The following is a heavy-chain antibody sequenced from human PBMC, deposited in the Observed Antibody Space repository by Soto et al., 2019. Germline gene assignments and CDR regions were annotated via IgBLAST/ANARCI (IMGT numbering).Heavy chain of an antibody. J-gene: IGHJ4*02. V-gene: IGHV3-30-3*01. D-gene: IGHD6-19*01. CDR3: ARDRGWLVPRPTYYFDY. Sequence: QVQLVESGGGVVQPGRSLRLSCAASGFTFSTYAIHWVRQAPGKGLEWVAVISYDGSNKYYADSVKGRFTISRDNSKNTLYLQMNSLRAEDTAVYYCARDRGWLVPRPTYYFDYWGQGTLVTVSS. CDR2: ISYDGSNK. CDR1: GFTFSTYA.